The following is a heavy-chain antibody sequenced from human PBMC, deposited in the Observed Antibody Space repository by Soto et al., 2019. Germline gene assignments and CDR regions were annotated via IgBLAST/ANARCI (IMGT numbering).Heavy chain of an antibody. CDR2: ISYDGSNK. Sequence: QVQLVESGGGVVQPGRSLRLSCAASGFTFSSYGMHWVRQAPDKGLEWVAVISYDGSNKYYADSVKGRFTISRDNSKNTLYLQMNSLRAEDTAVYYCAKAMTTATTGYYYGMDVWGQGTTVTVSS. CDR1: GFTFSSYG. V-gene: IGHV3-30*18. CDR3: AKAMTTATTGYYYGMDV. D-gene: IGHD4-17*01. J-gene: IGHJ6*02.